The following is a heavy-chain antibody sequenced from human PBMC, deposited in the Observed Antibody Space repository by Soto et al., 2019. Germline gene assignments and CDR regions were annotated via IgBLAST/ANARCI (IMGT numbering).Heavy chain of an antibody. D-gene: IGHD3-22*01. CDR2: IIPIFGTA. CDR3: ARVGSYYYDSSGYYQQNAFDI. J-gene: IGHJ3*02. Sequence: SVKVSCKASGGTFSSYAISWVRQAPGQGLEWMGGIIPIFGTANYAQKFQGRVTITADESMSTAYMELSSLRSEDTAVYYCARVGSYYYDSSGYYQQNAFDIWGQ. CDR1: GGTFSSYA. V-gene: IGHV1-69*13.